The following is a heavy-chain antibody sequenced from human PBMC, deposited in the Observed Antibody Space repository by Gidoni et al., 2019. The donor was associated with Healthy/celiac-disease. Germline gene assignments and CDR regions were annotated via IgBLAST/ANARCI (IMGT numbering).Heavy chain of an antibody. J-gene: IGHJ6*02. CDR3: ASIWVADYTAEPKYYYYGMDV. V-gene: IGHV1-8*01. D-gene: IGHD5-18*01. Sequence: QVPMVQSGAEVKQPGASVKVSCKASGYTFTSYDIHWVRQATGQGLERMGWMNPNSGNTCYAQKFHGRVTMTRNTSISTAYMELSSLRSEDTAVYYCASIWVADYTAEPKYYYYGMDVWGQGTTVTVSS. CDR1: GYTFTSYD. CDR2: MNPNSGNT.